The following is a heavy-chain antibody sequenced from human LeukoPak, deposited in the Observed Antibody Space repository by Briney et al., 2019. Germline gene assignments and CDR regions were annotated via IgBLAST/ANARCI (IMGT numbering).Heavy chain of an antibody. D-gene: IGHD2-15*01. J-gene: IGHJ4*02. V-gene: IGHV4-59*08. CDR3: ARLGFCRGDNCLDDY. Sequence: SETLSLTCTVSGGSIRLYYWSWMRQPPGKGREYVGYIIHTGGTNYNPSLGSRVTVSLDTSKNQFSLKLSSVTAADTAVYYCARLGFCRGDNCLDDYWGQGTLVTVSS. CDR1: GGSIRLYY. CDR2: IIHTGGT.